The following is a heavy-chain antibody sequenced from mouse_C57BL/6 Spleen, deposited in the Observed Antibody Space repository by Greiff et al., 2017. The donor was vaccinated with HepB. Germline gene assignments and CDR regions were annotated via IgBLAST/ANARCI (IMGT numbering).Heavy chain of an antibody. CDR1: GFTFSDYG. Sequence: DVQLQESGGGLVKPGGSLKLSCAASGFTFSDYGMHWVRQAPEKGLEWVAYIGSGSSTIYYADTVKGRFTISRDNAKNTLFLQMTSLRAEDTAMYCCARIGWLLPLYAMDYWGQGTSVTVSS. V-gene: IGHV5-17*01. D-gene: IGHD2-3*01. CDR2: IGSGSSTI. J-gene: IGHJ4*01. CDR3: ARIGWLLPLYAMDY.